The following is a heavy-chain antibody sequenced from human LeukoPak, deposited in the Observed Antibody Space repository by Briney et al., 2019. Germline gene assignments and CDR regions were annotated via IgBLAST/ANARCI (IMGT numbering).Heavy chain of an antibody. J-gene: IGHJ4*02. D-gene: IGHD6-13*01. CDR2: INHSGST. CDR3: ARDIYSSSWKV. V-gene: IGHV4-34*01. CDR1: GGSFSGYY. Sequence: SETPSLTCAVYGGSFSGYYWSWIRQPPGKGLEWIGEINHSGSTNYNPSLKSRVTISVDTSKNQFSLKLSSVTAADTAVYYCARDIYSSSWKVWGQGTLVTVSS.